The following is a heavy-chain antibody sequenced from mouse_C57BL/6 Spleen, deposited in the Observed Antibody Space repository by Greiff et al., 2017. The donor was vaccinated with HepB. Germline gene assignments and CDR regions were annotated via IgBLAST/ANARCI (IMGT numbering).Heavy chain of an antibody. CDR2: IWSDGST. V-gene: IGHV2-6-1*01. D-gene: IGHD2-1*01. Sequence: VQGVESGPGLVAPSQSLSITCTVSGFSLTSYGVHWVRQPPGKGLEWLVVIWSDGSTTYNSALKSRLSISKDNSKSQVFLKMNSLQTDDTAMYYCARHIYYGNYYAMDYWGQGTSVTVSS. J-gene: IGHJ4*01. CDR3: ARHIYYGNYYAMDY. CDR1: GFSLTSYG.